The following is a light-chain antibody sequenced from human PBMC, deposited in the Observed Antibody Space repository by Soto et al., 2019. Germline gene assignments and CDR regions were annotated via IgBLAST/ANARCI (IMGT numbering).Light chain of an antibody. V-gene: IGKV1-5*01. CDR2: NAD. Sequence: DIPITLSPSSLSASVGYRVPVTCRASQDINRWMAWYQQKPGKAPKILIYNADTLESGVPSRFSGSGYGTEFILTISSLQPDDFATYYCQQFSLYWAFGQGTKVDIK. J-gene: IGKJ1*01. CDR3: QQFSLYWA. CDR1: QDINRW.